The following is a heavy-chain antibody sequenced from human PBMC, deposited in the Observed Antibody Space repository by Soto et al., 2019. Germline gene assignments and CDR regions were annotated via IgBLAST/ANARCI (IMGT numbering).Heavy chain of an antibody. CDR3: ASLGGYLRDAFDI. J-gene: IGHJ3*02. Sequence: KVSCKASGGTFSSYAISWVRQAPGQGLEWMGGIIPIFGTANYAQKFQGRVTITADESTSTAYMELSSLRSEDTAVYYCASLGGYLRDAFDIWGQGTMVTVSS. V-gene: IGHV1-69*01. CDR1: GGTFSSYA. CDR2: IIPIFGTA. D-gene: IGHD3-22*01.